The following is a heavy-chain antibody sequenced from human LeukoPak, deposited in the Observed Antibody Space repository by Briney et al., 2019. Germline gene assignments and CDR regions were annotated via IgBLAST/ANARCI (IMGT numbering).Heavy chain of an antibody. CDR3: AKYLIGYFDY. CDR1: GGSISSSSYY. Sequence: SETLSLTCTVSGGSISSSSYYWGWIRQPPGKGLEWIGEINHSGSTNYNPPLKSRVTISVDTSKNQFSLKLSSVTAADTAVYYCAKYLIGYFDYWGQGTLVTVSS. D-gene: IGHD2-2*01. V-gene: IGHV4-39*07. CDR2: INHSGST. J-gene: IGHJ4*02.